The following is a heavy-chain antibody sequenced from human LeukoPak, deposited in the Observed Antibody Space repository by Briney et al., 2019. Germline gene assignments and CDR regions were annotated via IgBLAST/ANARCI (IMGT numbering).Heavy chain of an antibody. CDR1: GFTFSSYA. Sequence: GGSLRLSCAASGFTFSSYAMSWVRQAPGKGLEWVSFIYSDNTHYSDSVKGRFTISRDNSKNTLYLQMNSLRAEDTAVYYCARDSSGWSDWGQGTLVTVSS. V-gene: IGHV3-53*01. CDR3: ARDSSGWSD. D-gene: IGHD6-19*01. CDR2: IYSDNT. J-gene: IGHJ4*02.